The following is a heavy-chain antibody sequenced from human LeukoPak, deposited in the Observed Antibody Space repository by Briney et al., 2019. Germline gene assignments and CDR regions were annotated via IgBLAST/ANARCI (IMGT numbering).Heavy chain of an antibody. Sequence: PSETLSLTCTVSGGSISSYYWSWIRQPPGKGLEWIGYIYYSGSTNYNPSLKSRVTISVDTSKNQFSLKLSSATAADTAVYYCARSFRSGYYYYYYMDVWGKGTTVTVSS. CDR3: ARSFRSGYYYYYYMDV. CDR1: GGSISSYY. V-gene: IGHV4-59*08. J-gene: IGHJ6*03. CDR2: IYYSGST. D-gene: IGHD1-26*01.